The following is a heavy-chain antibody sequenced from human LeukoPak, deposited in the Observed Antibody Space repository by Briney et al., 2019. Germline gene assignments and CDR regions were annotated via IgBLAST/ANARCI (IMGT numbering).Heavy chain of an antibody. CDR2: ISSSGSTI. J-gene: IGHJ4*02. V-gene: IGHV3-11*01. D-gene: IGHD6-19*01. CDR3: ARDANGWDDY. CDR1: GFTFGDYA. Sequence: PGGSLRLSCTASGFTFGDYAMSWIRQAPGKGLEWVSYISSSGSTIYYADSVKGRFTISRNNAKNSLYLQMNSLRAEDTAVYYCARDANGWDDYWGQGTLVTVSS.